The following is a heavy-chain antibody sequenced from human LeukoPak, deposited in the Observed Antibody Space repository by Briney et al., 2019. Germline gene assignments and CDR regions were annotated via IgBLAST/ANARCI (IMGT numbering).Heavy chain of an antibody. J-gene: IGHJ5*02. V-gene: IGHV4-31*03. CDR1: GGSISSGDYY. CDR2: IYYSGST. Sequence: SETLSLTCTVSGGSISSGDYYWSWIRQHPGKGLEWIGYIYYSGSTYYNPSLKSRVIISLDTSKNQFSLKLSSVTAADTAVYYCATFHSSGSFFTWGQGTLVTVSS. CDR3: ATFHSSGSFFT. D-gene: IGHD1-26*01.